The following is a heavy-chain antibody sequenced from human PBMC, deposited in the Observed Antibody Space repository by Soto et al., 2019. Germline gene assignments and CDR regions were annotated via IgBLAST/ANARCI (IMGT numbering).Heavy chain of an antibody. CDR1: GGTFSSYT. CDR3: ARAASSVFLTGYPGPDDYYYYYMDV. CDR2: IIPTLGIA. Sequence: GASVKVSCKASGGTFSSYTISWVRQAPGQGLEWMGRIIPTLGIANYAQKLKGRVTITADKSTSTAYMELSSLKSEDTAVYYCARAASSVFLTGYPGPDDYYYYYMDVWGKGTTVTVSS. V-gene: IGHV1-69*02. J-gene: IGHJ6*03. D-gene: IGHD3-9*01.